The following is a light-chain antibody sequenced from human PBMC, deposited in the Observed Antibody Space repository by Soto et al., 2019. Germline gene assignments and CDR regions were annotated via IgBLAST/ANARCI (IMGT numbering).Light chain of an antibody. J-gene: IGLJ3*02. CDR3: SPYTTTSTLV. CDR2: EVR. CDR1: NRGVGSYNL. V-gene: IGLV2-14*01. Sequence: QSVLTQPSSVSGSPGQSITISCTGTNRGVGSYNLDSWYQQRPGEAPKLIISEVRNRPSGISYHFTGSKSGNTASLIISGLQAEDEDDYNCSPYTTTSTLVFGGGTKVTVL.